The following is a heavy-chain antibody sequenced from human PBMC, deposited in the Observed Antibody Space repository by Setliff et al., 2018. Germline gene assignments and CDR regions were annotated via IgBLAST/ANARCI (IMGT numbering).Heavy chain of an antibody. Sequence: ASVKVSCKASGGTFSSYAISWVRQAPGQGLEWMGGIIPIFGTANYAQKFQGRVTITADEPTSTAYMELSSLRSEDTAVYYCAREGLPHVGAAFDIWGQGTMVTVSS. J-gene: IGHJ3*02. CDR2: IIPIFGTA. CDR3: AREGLPHVGAAFDI. CDR1: GGTFSSYA. V-gene: IGHV1-69*13. D-gene: IGHD5-18*01.